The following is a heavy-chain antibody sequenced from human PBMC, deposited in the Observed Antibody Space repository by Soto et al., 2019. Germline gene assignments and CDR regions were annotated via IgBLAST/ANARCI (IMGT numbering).Heavy chain of an antibody. CDR2: IYWNDNK. CDR3: ARMIARPGRSELDY. J-gene: IGHJ4*02. Sequence: SGPTLVNPTQTLTLTCTFSGLSLSTSGVGVGWIRQPPGKALEWLALIYWNDNKRYSPSLKSRLTITKDTSKNQVVLTMTDMDPVDTATYYCARMIARPGRSELDYWGQGILVTVSS. D-gene: IGHD2-21*01. CDR1: GLSLSTSGVG. V-gene: IGHV2-5*01.